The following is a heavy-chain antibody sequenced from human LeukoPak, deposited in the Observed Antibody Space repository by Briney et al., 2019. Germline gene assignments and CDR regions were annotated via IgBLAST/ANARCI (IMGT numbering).Heavy chain of an antibody. D-gene: IGHD4-23*01. Sequence: GGSLRLTCAASGFTVSSNYMSWVCQAPGKGLEWVSVIYSGGSTYYADSVKGRFTISRDNSKNTLYLQMNSLRAEDTAVYYCAREDYGGNLPQNDAFDIWGQGTMVTVSS. CDR2: IYSGGST. V-gene: IGHV3-53*01. CDR3: AREDYGGNLPQNDAFDI. CDR1: GFTVSSNY. J-gene: IGHJ3*02.